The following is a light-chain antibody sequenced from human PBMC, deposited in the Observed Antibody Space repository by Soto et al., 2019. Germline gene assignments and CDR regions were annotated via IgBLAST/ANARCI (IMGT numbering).Light chain of an antibody. J-gene: IGLJ1*01. V-gene: IGLV2-14*01. CDR3: SSYTSSSTLV. CDR2: EVS. CDR1: SSDVGGYNY. Sequence: QSALTQPASVSGSPGQSITISCTGTSSDVGGYNYVSWYQPHPGKAPKLMIYEVSNRPSGVSNRFSGSKSGNTASLTISGLQAADEADYYCSSYTSSSTLVFGPGTKLTVL.